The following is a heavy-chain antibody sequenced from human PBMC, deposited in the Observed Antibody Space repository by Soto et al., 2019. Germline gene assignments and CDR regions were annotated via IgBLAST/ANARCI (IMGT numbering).Heavy chain of an antibody. CDR3: ATGLVGIKFRFEQ. D-gene: IGHD1-1*01. J-gene: IGHJ4*01. Sequence: ASVKVACKVSGYTLTDLSIHWVRQAPGKGLEWVGGFDPVDVKTVYGQKLHTRFTMALDTSTEPADMELSSLTSEDSAVHFCATGLVGIKFRFEQWGQVTLFTVSS. CDR1: GYTLTDLS. V-gene: IGHV1-24*01. CDR2: FDPVDVKT.